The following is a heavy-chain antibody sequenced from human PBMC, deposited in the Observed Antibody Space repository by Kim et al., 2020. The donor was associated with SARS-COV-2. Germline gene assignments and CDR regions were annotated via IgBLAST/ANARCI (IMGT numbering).Heavy chain of an antibody. CDR3: ARGPGNAGFDP. V-gene: IGHV3-11*06. J-gene: IGHJ5*02. CDR1: GFTFSDYY. CDR2: ITSNSTYT. Sequence: GGSLRLSCVVSGFTFSDYYMSWIRQAPGKGLEWVSYITSNSTYTNYADSVKGRFTISRDNAKNSLYMQMSSLRVEDTAVYYCARGPGNAGFDPWGQGTLVTVSS.